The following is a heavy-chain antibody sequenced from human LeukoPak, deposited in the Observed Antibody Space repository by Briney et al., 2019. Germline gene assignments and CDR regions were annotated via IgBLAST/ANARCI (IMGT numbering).Heavy chain of an antibody. V-gene: IGHV3-9*01. CDR3: AKGGLLRDYYESSGYLAGAFDI. J-gene: IGHJ3*02. CDR2: ISWNSGSI. D-gene: IGHD3-22*01. CDR1: GFTFDDYA. Sequence: GRSLRLSCAASGFTFDDYAMHWVRQPPGKGLEWVSGISWNSGSIGYADSVKGRFTISRDNAKNSLYLQMNSLRAEDTALYYCAKGGLLRDYYESSGYLAGAFDIWGQGTMVTVSS.